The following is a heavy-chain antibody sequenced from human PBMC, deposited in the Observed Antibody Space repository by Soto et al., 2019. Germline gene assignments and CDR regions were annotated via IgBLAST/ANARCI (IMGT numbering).Heavy chain of an antibody. CDR3: AKDLYYDILTGPAYGMDV. D-gene: IGHD3-9*01. Sequence: PVGSLRLSCAASGFTFSSYGMHWVRQAPGKGLEWVAVISYDGSNKYYADSVKGRFTISRDNSKNTLYLQMNSLRAEDTAVYYCAKDLYYDILTGPAYGMDVWGQGTTVTVSS. V-gene: IGHV3-30*18. CDR2: ISYDGSNK. CDR1: GFTFSSYG. J-gene: IGHJ6*02.